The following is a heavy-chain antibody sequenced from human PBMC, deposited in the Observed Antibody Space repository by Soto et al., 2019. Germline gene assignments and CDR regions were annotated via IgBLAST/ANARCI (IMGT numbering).Heavy chain of an antibody. V-gene: IGHV4-34*01. CDR1: GGSFSGYY. Sequence: QVQLQQWGAGLLKPSETLSLTCAVYGGSFSGYYWSWIRQPPGKGLEWIGEINHSGSTNYNPSLKSRVTISVDTSKNQFSLKLSSVTAADTAVYYCARGKRIAAAGIDHWGQGTLVTVSS. D-gene: IGHD6-13*01. CDR2: INHSGST. CDR3: ARGKRIAAAGIDH. J-gene: IGHJ4*02.